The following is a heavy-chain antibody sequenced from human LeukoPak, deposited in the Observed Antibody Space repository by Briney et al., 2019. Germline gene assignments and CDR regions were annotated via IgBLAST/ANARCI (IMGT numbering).Heavy chain of an antibody. J-gene: IGHJ4*02. CDR1: GFTLSTYA. Sequence: GGSLRLSCAASGFTLSTYAMHWVRQAPGKGLEWVAVISYDGTDTYYADSVKGRFTISRDTSKNSLYLQMNSLRAEDTAVFYCARIRGGPIDCWGQGTLVTVSS. V-gene: IGHV3-30-3*01. CDR3: ARIRGGPIDC. CDR2: ISYDGTDT. D-gene: IGHD3-16*01.